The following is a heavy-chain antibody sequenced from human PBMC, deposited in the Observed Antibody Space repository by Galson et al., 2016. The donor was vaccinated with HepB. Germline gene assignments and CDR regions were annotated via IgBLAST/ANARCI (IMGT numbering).Heavy chain of an antibody. CDR3: AKEAVTGTPFDY. CDR1: GYTFTDYY. D-gene: IGHD6-19*01. CDR2: INPKSGGT. V-gene: IGHV1-2*04. Sequence: SVKVSCKASGYTFTDYYLHWVRQAPGQGLEWMGWINPKSGGTTYAQKFQGWVTMTRDTSISTAYLEVTRPKSDDTAVYYCAKEAVTGTPFDYWGQGTQVTVSS. J-gene: IGHJ4*02.